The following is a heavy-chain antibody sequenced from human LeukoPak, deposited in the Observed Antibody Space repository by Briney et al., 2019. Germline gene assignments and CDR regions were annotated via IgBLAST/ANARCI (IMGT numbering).Heavy chain of an antibody. J-gene: IGHJ4*02. CDR1: GLAFSSYA. V-gene: IGHV3-23*01. CDR2: ISVASIT. CDR3: AKEKGGSGSYYCIDY. Sequence: GGSLRLSCAASGLAFSSYAMDWVRQPPGKGLEWVSTISVASITFYADSVKGRFTISRDNSKNTLYLQMNSLRAEDTAVYYCAKEKGGSGSYYCIDYWGQGTLVTVSS. D-gene: IGHD3-10*01.